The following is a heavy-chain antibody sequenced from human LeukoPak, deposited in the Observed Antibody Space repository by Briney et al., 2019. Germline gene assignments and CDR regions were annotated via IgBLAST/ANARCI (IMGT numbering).Heavy chain of an antibody. Sequence: SETLSPTCEVSGGSLTGYYWSWIRQPPGKGLEWIGYIYYSGSTNYNPSLKSRVTISVDTSKNQFSLKLYSVTAADTAVYYCARLGGCTTTSCYVHWFDPWGQGTLVTVSS. D-gene: IGHD2-2*01. CDR3: ARLGGCTTTSCYVHWFDP. V-gene: IGHV4-59*01. J-gene: IGHJ5*02. CDR2: IYYSGST. CDR1: GGSLTGYY.